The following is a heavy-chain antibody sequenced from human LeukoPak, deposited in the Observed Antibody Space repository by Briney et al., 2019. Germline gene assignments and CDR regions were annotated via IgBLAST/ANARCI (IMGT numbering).Heavy chain of an antibody. J-gene: IGHJ4*02. V-gene: IGHV3-7*01. D-gene: IGHD6-13*01. CDR2: IKQDGTDK. Sequence: GGSLRLSCVASGLTFSSYWMSWGRQAPGRGLEWVANIKQDGTDKNHVDSVKGRFTISRDNAKKSLYLQMNSLRAEDTAVYYCATGQQLGYWGQGTLVTVSS. CDR1: GLTFSSYW. CDR3: ATGQQLGY.